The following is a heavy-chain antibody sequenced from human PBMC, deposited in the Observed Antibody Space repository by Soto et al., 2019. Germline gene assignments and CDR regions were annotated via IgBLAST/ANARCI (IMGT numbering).Heavy chain of an antibody. D-gene: IGHD3-16*01. CDR2: IRWNSGSI. Sequence: EVQLVESGGGLVQPGRSLRLSCAASGFTFDDYAMHWVRQAPGKGLEWVSGIRWNSGSIGYADSVKGRFTISRDNAKNSLYLQMNSLRAEDTALYYCAKDSGVWGSYDCWGQGTLVTVSS. V-gene: IGHV3-9*01. CDR1: GFTFDDYA. CDR3: AKDSGVWGSYDC. J-gene: IGHJ4*02.